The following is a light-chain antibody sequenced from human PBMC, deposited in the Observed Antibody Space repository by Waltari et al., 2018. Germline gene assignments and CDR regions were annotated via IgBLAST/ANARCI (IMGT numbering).Light chain of an antibody. J-gene: IGLJ7*01. CDR2: EDS. V-gene: IGLV1-51*02. CDR3: GTWDSSLSGAV. Sequence: QSVFTQPPSVSAAPGQRVTIPCSGGHSNIGNNYVSWYRQFPGTAPKLLIYEDSERPSGVPGRFSGSKSGTSATLDITGLQAGDEADYYCGTWDSSLSGAVFGGGTHLTVL. CDR1: HSNIGNNY.